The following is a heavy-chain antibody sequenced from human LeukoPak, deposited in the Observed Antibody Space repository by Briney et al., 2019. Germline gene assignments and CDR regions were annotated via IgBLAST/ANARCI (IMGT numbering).Heavy chain of an antibody. D-gene: IGHD4-17*01. CDR3: ARQVGNYGDVDY. J-gene: IGHJ4*02. Sequence: SETLSLTCTVSGGSISSYYWSWIRQPPGKGLEWIGYIYYSGSTNYNPSLKSRVTISVDTSKNQFSLKLSSVTAADTAVYYCARQVGNYGDVDYRGQGTLVTVSS. V-gene: IGHV4-59*01. CDR2: IYYSGST. CDR1: GGSISSYY.